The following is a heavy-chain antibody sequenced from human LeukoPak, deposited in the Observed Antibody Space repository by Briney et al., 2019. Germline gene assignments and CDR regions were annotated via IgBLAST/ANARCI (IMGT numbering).Heavy chain of an antibody. J-gene: IGHJ5*02. CDR3: ARDHGSWYVKWFDP. V-gene: IGHV1-18*01. D-gene: IGHD6-13*01. Sequence: ASVKVSCKTSGYTFMNYGISWVRLAPGQGLEWMGWISASIGNTNYAQKVQGRLTMTRDTSTSTAYMELRSLISDDTAVYYCARDHGSWYVKWFDPWGQGTLVTVSS. CDR2: ISASIGNT. CDR1: GYTFMNYG.